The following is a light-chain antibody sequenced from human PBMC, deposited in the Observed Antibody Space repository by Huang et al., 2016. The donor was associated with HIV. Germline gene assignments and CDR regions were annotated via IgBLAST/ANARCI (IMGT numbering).Light chain of an antibody. V-gene: IGKV1-5*03. CDR3: QHYSTHLYT. CDR2: RSS. J-gene: IGKJ2*01. CDR1: QNISNW. Sequence: DIQMTQSPSTLSTSVGDRVNITCRASQNISNWLAWYQLRPGQAPKLLIYRSSTLGTGFASRFSGSGSGTDFTLSISSLQPDDFASYYCQHYSTHLYTFGQGTKL.